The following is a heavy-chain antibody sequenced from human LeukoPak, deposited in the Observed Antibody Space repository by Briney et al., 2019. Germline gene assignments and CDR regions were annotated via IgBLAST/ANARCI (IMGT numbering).Heavy chain of an antibody. CDR3: SSRFDC. CDR2: IDGSGDTI. J-gene: IGHJ4*02. Sequence: GESLRLSCAASGFTFSDYSMNWVRQAPGKGLEWVSYIDGSGDTIYYADSVKGRFTISRDNAKNSLDLQMNSLRDEDTAVYYCSSRFDCWGQGTLVTVSS. CDR1: GFTFSDYS. V-gene: IGHV3-48*02.